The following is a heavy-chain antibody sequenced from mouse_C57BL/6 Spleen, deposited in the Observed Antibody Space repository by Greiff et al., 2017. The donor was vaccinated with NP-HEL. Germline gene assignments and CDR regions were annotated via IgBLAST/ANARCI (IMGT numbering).Heavy chain of an antibody. CDR1: GYTFTSYW. V-gene: IGHV1-53*01. CDR3: ARGYYGNYAMDY. D-gene: IGHD2-1*01. Sequence: QVQLQQPGTELVKPGASVKLSCKASGYTFTSYWMHWVKQRPGQGLEWIGNINPSNGGTNYNEKFKGKATLTVDTSSSTAYMELHSLTSEDSAVYFCARGYYGNYAMDYWGQGTSVTVSS. J-gene: IGHJ4*01. CDR2: INPSNGGT.